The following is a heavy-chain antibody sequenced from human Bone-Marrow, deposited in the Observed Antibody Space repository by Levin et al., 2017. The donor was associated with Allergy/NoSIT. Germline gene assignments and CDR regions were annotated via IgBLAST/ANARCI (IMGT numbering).Heavy chain of an antibody. D-gene: IGHD2-8*01. CDR1: GFSLSPGVV. CDR2: VYWNDDK. V-gene: IGHV2-5*01. CDR3: AHRGQTLTFDH. J-gene: IGHJ4*02. Sequence: SGPTLVKPTHTLTLTCTFSGFSLSPGVVVGWIRQPPGKALEWLAVVYWNDDKRYSPSLKSRLNINKDTAKNQVVLTMTNMDPLDTATYFCAHRGQTLTFDHWGPGTLVTVSS.